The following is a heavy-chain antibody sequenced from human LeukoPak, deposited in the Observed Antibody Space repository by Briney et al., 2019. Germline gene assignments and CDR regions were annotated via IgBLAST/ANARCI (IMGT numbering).Heavy chain of an antibody. D-gene: IGHD6-13*01. J-gene: IGHJ4*02. CDR2: IGSSGGST. CDR1: GFTFSSYA. V-gene: IGHV3-23*01. CDR3: ARRGITAGFDY. Sequence: GGSLRLSCAASGFTFSSYAMTWVRQAPGKGLEWVSTIGSSGGSTYYADSVKGRFTISRDKSKNTLHLQMNSLRAEDTAVYYCARRGITAGFDYWGQGTLVTVSS.